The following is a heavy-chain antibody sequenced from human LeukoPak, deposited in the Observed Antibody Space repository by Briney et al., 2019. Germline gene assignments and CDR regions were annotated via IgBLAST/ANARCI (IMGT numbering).Heavy chain of an antibody. CDR2: IYTSGST. V-gene: IGHV4-4*09. CDR3: ARLRYGDFYYYYYMDV. CDR1: GGSISNYY. Sequence: PSETLSLTCNVSGGSISNYYWSWIRQPPGKGLEWIGYIYTSGSTNYNPSLKSRVTISVDASKNQFSLKLSSVTAADTAVYFCARLRYGDFYYYYYMDVWGKGTTVTVSS. J-gene: IGHJ6*03. D-gene: IGHD4-17*01.